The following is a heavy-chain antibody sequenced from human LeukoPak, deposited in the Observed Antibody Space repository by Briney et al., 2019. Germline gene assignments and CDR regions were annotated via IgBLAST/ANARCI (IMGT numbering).Heavy chain of an antibody. CDR1: GYSFTSYW. V-gene: IGHV5-51*01. J-gene: IGHJ3*02. D-gene: IGHD3-22*01. CDR3: ARLDSVSSAGGCLDI. CDR2: IYPGDSDT. Sequence: GESLKISCKGSGYSFTSYWIGWVRQMPGKGLEWMGIIYPGDSDTRYSPSFQGQVTISADKSISTAYLQWSSLKASDTAMYYCARLDSVSSAGGCLDIWGQGTMVTVPS.